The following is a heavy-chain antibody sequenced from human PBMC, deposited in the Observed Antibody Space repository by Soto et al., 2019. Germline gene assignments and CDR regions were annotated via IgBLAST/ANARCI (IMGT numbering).Heavy chain of an antibody. CDR1: GGSISGGDYC. CDR3: ARSASLLVTAIAYFDY. V-gene: IGHV4-30-4*01. D-gene: IGHD2-21*02. J-gene: IGHJ4*02. Sequence: SETLSLTCTVSGGSISGGDYCWSWIRQPPGKGLEWIGYIYYSGSTYYNPSLKSRVTISVDTSKNQFSLKLSSVTAADTAVYYCARSASLLVTAIAYFDYWGQGTLVTVSS. CDR2: IYYSGST.